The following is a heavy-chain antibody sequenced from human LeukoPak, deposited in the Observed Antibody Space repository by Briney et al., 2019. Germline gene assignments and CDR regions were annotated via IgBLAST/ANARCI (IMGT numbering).Heavy chain of an antibody. CDR1: GLTVSSNY. D-gene: IGHD3-22*01. J-gene: IGHJ4*02. CDR2: IYSGGST. CDR3: AKASAMIVVVSKHFDY. V-gene: IGHV3-53*01. Sequence: GGSLRLSCAASGLTVSSNYMSWVRQAPGKGLEWVSVIYSGGSTYYADSVKGRFSISRDNSKNTLYLQMNSLRAEDTAVYYCAKASAMIVVVSKHFDYWGQGTLVTVSS.